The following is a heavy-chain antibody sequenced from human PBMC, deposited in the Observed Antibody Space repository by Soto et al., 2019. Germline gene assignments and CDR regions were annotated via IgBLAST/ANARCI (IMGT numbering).Heavy chain of an antibody. CDR1: GYSFTNYW. J-gene: IGHJ6*02. CDR3: ARQPYGDYAEYYYYGMDV. CDR2: IYPGDSDT. V-gene: IGHV5-51*01. D-gene: IGHD4-17*01. Sequence: PGESLKISCEASGYSFTNYWIGWVRQMPGKGLEWMWFIYPGDSDTRYSPSFQGQVTISVDKSISTAYLQWSSLKASDTAMYYCARQPYGDYAEYYYYGMDVWGQGTTVTVSS.